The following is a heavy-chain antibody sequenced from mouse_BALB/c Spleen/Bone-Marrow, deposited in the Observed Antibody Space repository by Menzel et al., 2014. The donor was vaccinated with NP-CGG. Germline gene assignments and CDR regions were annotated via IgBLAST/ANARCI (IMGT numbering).Heavy chain of an antibody. CDR2: INPSTGYT. Sequence: VKLVESGAELAKPGASVKMSCKASGYTFTSYWMHWVKQRPGQGLEWIGYINPSTGYTDYNQNFNDKATLTADKSSSTAYMQLSSLTSKDSAVYYCARGNPLYAMDYWGQGTSVTVSS. CDR3: ARGNPLYAMDY. CDR1: GYTFTSYW. J-gene: IGHJ4*01. V-gene: IGHV1-7*01.